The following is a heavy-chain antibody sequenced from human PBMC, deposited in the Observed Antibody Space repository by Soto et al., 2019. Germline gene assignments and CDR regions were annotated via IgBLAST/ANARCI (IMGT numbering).Heavy chain of an antibody. CDR1: GGTFSSYA. Sequence: QVQLVQSGAEVKKPGYSVKVSCKASGGTFSSYAISWVRKAPGQGLEWMGGIIPIFGTANYAQKFQGRVTITADESTSTAYMELSSLRSEDTAVYYCARWGDEGGGNAWGQGTLVTVSS. D-gene: IGHD2-15*01. CDR2: IIPIFGTA. CDR3: ARWGDEGGGNA. J-gene: IGHJ4*02. V-gene: IGHV1-69*01.